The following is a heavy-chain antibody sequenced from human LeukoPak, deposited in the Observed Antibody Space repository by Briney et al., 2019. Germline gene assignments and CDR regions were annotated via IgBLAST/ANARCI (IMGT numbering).Heavy chain of an antibody. CDR2: INPNSGGT. Sequence: ASVKASCKASGYTFTGYYMHWVRQAPGQGLEWMGRINPNSGGTNYAQKFQGRVTMTRDKSISTAYMELSRLRSDDTAVYYCARAGRYCSGGSCYYIYWGQGTLVTVSS. V-gene: IGHV1-2*06. CDR1: GYTFTGYY. J-gene: IGHJ4*02. CDR3: ARAGRYCSGGSCYYIY. D-gene: IGHD2-15*01.